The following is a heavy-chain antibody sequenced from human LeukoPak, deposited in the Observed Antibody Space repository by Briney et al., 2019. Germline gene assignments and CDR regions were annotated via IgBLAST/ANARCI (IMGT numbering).Heavy chain of an antibody. Sequence: GGSLRLSCAASGFTFSSYNTNWVRQAPGKGLEWVSYISSSSSTIYYADSVKGRFTISRDNAKNSLYLQMNSLRAVDTAVYYCASDYSGNYFNAFDIWGQGTMVTVSS. CDR2: ISSSSSTI. CDR3: ASDYSGNYFNAFDI. J-gene: IGHJ3*02. CDR1: GFTFSSYN. D-gene: IGHD1-26*01. V-gene: IGHV3-48*01.